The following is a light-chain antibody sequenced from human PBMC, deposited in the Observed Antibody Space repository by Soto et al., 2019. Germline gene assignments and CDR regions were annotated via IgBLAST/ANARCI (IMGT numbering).Light chain of an antibody. J-gene: IGKJ3*01. V-gene: IGKV2-28*01. CDR2: LGS. CDR1: QSLLHSNGYNY. CDR3: MQALQTPYT. Sequence: DIVMTQSPLSLPVTPGEPASISCRSSQSLLHSNGYNYLDWYLQKPGQSPQLLIYLGSNRASGVPHRFSRSGSGTDFTLKISSVEAEDVGVYYSMQALQTPYTFGAGTKVDIK.